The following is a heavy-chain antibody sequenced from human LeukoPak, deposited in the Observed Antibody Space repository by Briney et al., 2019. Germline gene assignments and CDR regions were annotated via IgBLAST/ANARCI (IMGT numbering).Heavy chain of an antibody. V-gene: IGHV4-59*12. CDR3: ARTRFGESYYYYYYMDV. D-gene: IGHD3-10*01. CDR2: IYYSGST. J-gene: IGHJ6*03. Sequence: PSETLSLTCTVSGGSLSSYYWSWIRQPPGKGPEWIGYIYYSGSTDYNPSLKSRVTISVDTSKNKFSLKLRSVTAADTAVYYCARTRFGESYYYYYYMDVWGKGTTVAVSS. CDR1: GGSLSSYY.